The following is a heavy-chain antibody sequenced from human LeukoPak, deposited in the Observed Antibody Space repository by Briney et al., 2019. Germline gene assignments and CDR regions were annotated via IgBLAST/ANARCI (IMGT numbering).Heavy chain of an antibody. V-gene: IGHV3-7*03. J-gene: IGHJ4*02. Sequence: PGGSLRLSCVASGFIFNNHWMGWVRQAPGKGLEWVANIGQDGSEKYFSDSVKGRFTISRDTAKNSLYLQMNSLRVEDTAVYYCAREQSSSWPYCFDYWGRGALVTVSS. CDR3: AREQSSSWPYCFDY. D-gene: IGHD6-13*01. CDR2: IGQDGSEK. CDR1: GFIFNNHW.